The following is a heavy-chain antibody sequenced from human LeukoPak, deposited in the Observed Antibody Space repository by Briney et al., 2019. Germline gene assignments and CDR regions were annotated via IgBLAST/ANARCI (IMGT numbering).Heavy chain of an antibody. D-gene: IGHD4-17*01. CDR2: IYTSGST. CDR1: GGSTSSGSYH. Sequence: SETLSLTCTVSGGSTSSGSYHWSWIRQPAGKGLEWIGRIYTSGSTNYNPSLKSRVTISVDTSKNQFSLKLSSVTAADTAVYYCARESELYGDDDYWGQGTLVTVSS. CDR3: ARESELYGDDDY. V-gene: IGHV4-61*02. J-gene: IGHJ4*02.